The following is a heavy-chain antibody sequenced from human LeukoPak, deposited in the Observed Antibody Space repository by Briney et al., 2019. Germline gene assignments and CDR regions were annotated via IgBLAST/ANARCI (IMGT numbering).Heavy chain of an antibody. V-gene: IGHV3-30*18. CDR2: ISYDGSNK. J-gene: IGHJ4*02. CDR3: AKAAEQWLATPFDY. D-gene: IGHD6-19*01. CDR1: GFTFSSYG. Sequence: PGGSLRLSCAASGFTFSSYGMHWVRQAPGKGLEWVAVISYDGSNKYYADSVKGRFTISRDNSKNTLYLQMNSLGAEDTAVYYCAKAAEQWLATPFDYWGQGTLVTVSS.